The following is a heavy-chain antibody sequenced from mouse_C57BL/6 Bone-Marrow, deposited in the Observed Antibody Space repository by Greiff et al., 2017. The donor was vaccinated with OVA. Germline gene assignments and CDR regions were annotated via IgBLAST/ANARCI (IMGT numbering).Heavy chain of an antibody. CDR1: GYTFTSYW. J-gene: IGHJ2*01. Sequence: VQLQQSGAELVKPGASVKLSCKASGYTFTSYWMHWVKQRPGQGLEWIGMIHPNSGSTNYNEKFKSKATLTVDKSSSTAYMQLSSLTSEDSAVYYCAREAIYYFDYWGQGTTLTVSS. D-gene: IGHD6-1*01. CDR2: IHPNSGST. CDR3: AREAIYYFDY. V-gene: IGHV1-64*01.